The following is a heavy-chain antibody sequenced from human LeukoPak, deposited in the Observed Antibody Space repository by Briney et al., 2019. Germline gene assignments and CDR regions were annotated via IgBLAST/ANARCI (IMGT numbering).Heavy chain of an antibody. D-gene: IGHD3-3*01. J-gene: IGHJ4*02. CDR1: GGTFSSYA. V-gene: IGHV1-18*01. CDR3: ARDADFWSGHDY. Sequence: GSSVKVSCKASGGTFSSYAISWVRQAPGQGLEWMGRFTTYNGNTNYAQKLQGRVTMTTDTSTSTAYMELRSLRSDDTAVYYCARDADFWSGHDYWGQGTLVTVSS. CDR2: FTTYNGNT.